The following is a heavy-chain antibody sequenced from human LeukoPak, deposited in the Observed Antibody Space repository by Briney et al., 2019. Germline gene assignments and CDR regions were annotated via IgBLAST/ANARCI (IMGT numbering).Heavy chain of an antibody. J-gene: IGHJ6*02. CDR2: INSGDST. D-gene: IGHD3-22*01. CDR3: ARHDYDSSGYYGYYGVDV. V-gene: IGHV3-66*04. CDR1: GFTVSSNY. Sequence: GGSLRLSCAASGFTVSSNYMSWVRQAPGKGLEWVSVINSGDSTYYADSVKGRFTISRDNSKNTLYLQMNSLRAEDTAVYYCARHDYDSSGYYGYYGVDVWGQGTTVTVSS.